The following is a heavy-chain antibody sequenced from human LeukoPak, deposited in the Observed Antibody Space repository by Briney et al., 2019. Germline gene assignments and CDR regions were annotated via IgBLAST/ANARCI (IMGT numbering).Heavy chain of an antibody. D-gene: IGHD6-13*01. V-gene: IGHV3-7*01. Sequence: GGSLRLSCAASGFTLSSYWMSWVRQAPGKGLEWVANIKYDGSEIDYVDSVKGRFTISRDNAKSSLYLQMNSLRAEDTAVYYCARDIAAPGLFFDYWGQGTLVTVSS. CDR2: IKYDGSEI. CDR1: GFTLSSYW. CDR3: ARDIAAPGLFFDY. J-gene: IGHJ4*02.